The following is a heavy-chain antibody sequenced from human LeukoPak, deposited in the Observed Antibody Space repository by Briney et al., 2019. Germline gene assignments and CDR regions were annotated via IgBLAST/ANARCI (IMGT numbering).Heavy chain of an antibody. CDR2: IYHSGST. D-gene: IGHD3-22*01. Sequence: SETLSLTCAVSGGSISSSNWWSWVRQPPGKGLEWIGEIYHSGSTNYNPSLKSRVTISVDKSKNQFSLKLSSVTAADTAVYYCARVGSYYDSPVRYFQHWGQGTLVTVSS. V-gene: IGHV4-4*02. J-gene: IGHJ1*01. CDR1: GGSISSSNW. CDR3: ARVGSYYDSPVRYFQH.